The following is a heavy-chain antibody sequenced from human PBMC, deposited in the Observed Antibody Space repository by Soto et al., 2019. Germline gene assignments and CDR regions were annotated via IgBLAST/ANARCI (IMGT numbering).Heavy chain of an antibody. CDR1: GDSVSSNSAA. Sequence: SQTLSLTCAISGDSVSSNSAAWSWIRQSPSRGLEWLGRTYYRSKWYNDYAVSVKSRITINPDTSKNQFSLQLNSVTPEDTAVYYCASAVVVLAAEISPGDAFDICGKGTMVTASS. CDR3: ASAVVVLAAEISPGDAFDI. J-gene: IGHJ3*02. CDR2: TYYRSKWYN. V-gene: IGHV6-1*01. D-gene: IGHD2-2*01.